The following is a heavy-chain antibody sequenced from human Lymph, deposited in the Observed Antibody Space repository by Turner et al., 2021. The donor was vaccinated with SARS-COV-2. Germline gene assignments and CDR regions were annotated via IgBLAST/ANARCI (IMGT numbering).Heavy chain of an antibody. Sequence: QVQLVESGGGVVQPGRSLRLSCVASGLLFSSYGMHWVRQAPGKGLEWVAVIWYDGSNKYYADSVKGRFTISRDNSKNTLYLQMNSLRAEDTAVYYCARDYLGYCTNGVCYPLGYWGQGTLVTVSS. CDR2: IWYDGSNK. CDR3: ARDYLGYCTNGVCYPLGY. V-gene: IGHV3-33*01. CDR1: GLLFSSYG. D-gene: IGHD2-8*01. J-gene: IGHJ4*02.